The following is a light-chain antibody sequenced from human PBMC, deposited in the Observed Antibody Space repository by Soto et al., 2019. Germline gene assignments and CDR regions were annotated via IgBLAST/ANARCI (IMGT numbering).Light chain of an antibody. J-gene: IGKJ1*01. CDR2: GAS. CDR1: QSLTSNY. CDR3: QQHGRSPPSWT. Sequence: ETVLTQSPGTLSLSPGERATLFCRASQSLTSNYLAWYQQKPGQAPRLLIYGASSRATGIPDRFSGSGSGTDFNLTISRLEPEDFAVYYCQQHGRSPPSWTFGQGTKVEIK. V-gene: IGKV3-20*01.